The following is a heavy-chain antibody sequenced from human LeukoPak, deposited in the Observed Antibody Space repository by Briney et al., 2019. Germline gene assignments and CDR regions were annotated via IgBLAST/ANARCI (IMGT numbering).Heavy chain of an antibody. CDR2: INSDGSST. Sequence: GGSLRPSCAASGFTFSSYWMHWVRQAPGKGLVWVSRINSDGSSTSYADSVKGRFTISRDNAKNTLYLQMNSLRAEDTAVYYCARYFDWLPFDYWGQGTPVTVSS. CDR3: ARYFDWLPFDY. J-gene: IGHJ4*02. V-gene: IGHV3-74*01. CDR1: GFTFSSYW. D-gene: IGHD3-9*01.